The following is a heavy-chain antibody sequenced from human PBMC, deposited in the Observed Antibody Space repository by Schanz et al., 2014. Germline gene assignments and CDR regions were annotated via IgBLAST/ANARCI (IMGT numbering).Heavy chain of an antibody. CDR2: IASGGSHT. V-gene: IGHV3-23*04. CDR1: GFSVSSNC. Sequence: EVQLVESGGGLVQPWGSLRLSCAASGFSVSSNCLSWVRQAPGKGLEWVSTIASGGSHTFYADSVTGRFTISGDNSKNTLFLQMNSLRVEDTAIYYCAKIWKAHHLTGRPGWSDGMDVWGQGTTV. D-gene: IGHD3-3*01. J-gene: IGHJ6*02. CDR3: AKIWKAHHLTGRPGWSDGMDV.